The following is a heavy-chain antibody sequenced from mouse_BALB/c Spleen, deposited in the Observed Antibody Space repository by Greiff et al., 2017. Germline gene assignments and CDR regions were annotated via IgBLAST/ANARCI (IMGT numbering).Heavy chain of an antibody. V-gene: IGHV2-6-7*01. Sequence: QVHVKQSGPGLVQPSQSLSITCTVSGFSLTGYGVNWVRQPPGKGLEWLGMIWGDGSTDYNSALKSRLSISKDNSKSQVFLKMNSLQTDDTARYYCARKGYEDYAMDYWGQGTSVTVSS. CDR1: GFSLTGYG. J-gene: IGHJ4*01. D-gene: IGHD2-10*02. CDR2: IWGDGST. CDR3: ARKGYEDYAMDY.